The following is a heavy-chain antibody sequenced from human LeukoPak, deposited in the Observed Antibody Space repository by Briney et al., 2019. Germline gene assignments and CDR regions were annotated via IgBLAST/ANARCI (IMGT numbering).Heavy chain of an antibody. D-gene: IGHD6-13*01. CDR1: GYTFTAYY. V-gene: IGHV1-2*02. CDR2: INPNSGGT. CDR3: ARDGVGISTTFDY. J-gene: IGHJ4*02. Sequence: ASVKVSCKASGYTFTAYYMHWVRQAPGQGLEWMGWINPNSGGTAYAQKFQGRVTMTRATSISTAYMELSRLRSDDTAVYYCARDGVGISTTFDYWGQGTLVTVSS.